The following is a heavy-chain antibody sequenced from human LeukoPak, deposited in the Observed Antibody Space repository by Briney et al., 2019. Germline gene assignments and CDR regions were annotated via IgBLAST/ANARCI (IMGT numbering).Heavy chain of an antibody. CDR3: ATRYCSGGSCYFLSLDY. J-gene: IGHJ4*02. CDR2: IIPIFGTA. V-gene: IGHV1-69*13. CDR1: GGTFSSYA. Sequence: GASVKVSCKASGGTFSSYAISWARQAPGQGLEWMGGIIPIFGTANYAQKFQGRVTITADESTSTAYMELSSLRSEDTAVYYCATRYCSGGSCYFLSLDYWGQGTLVTVSS. D-gene: IGHD2-15*01.